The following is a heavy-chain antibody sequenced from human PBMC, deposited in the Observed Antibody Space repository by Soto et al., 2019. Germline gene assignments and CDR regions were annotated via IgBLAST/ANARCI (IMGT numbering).Heavy chain of an antibody. CDR2: IIPILGIA. J-gene: IGHJ5*02. Sequence: SVKVSCKASGGTFSSYTISWVRQAPGQGLEWMGRIIPILGIANYAQKFQGRVTITADKSTSTAYMELSSLRSEATAVFYCESPSCTNGVCYTVLGPQYTWFDPWGQEPRVTASS. CDR3: ESPSCTNGVCYTVLGPQYTWFDP. CDR1: GGTFSSYT. D-gene: IGHD2-8*01. V-gene: IGHV1-69*02.